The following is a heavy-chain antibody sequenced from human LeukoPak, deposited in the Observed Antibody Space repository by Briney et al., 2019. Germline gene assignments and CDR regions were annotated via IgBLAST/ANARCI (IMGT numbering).Heavy chain of an antibody. V-gene: IGHV3-21*01. CDR3: ARDDCSSTSCYLGLDYFDY. Sequence: GGSLRLSCAASGFTFSSYSMNWVRQAPGKGLEWVSSISSSSSYIYYADSVKGRFTISRDNAKISLYLQMNSLRAEDTAVYYCARDDCSSTSCYLGLDYFDYWGQGTLVTVSS. CDR2: ISSSSSYI. CDR1: GFTFSSYS. J-gene: IGHJ4*02. D-gene: IGHD2-2*01.